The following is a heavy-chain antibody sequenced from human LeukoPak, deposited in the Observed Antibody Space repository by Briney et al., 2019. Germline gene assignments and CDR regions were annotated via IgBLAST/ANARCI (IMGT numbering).Heavy chain of an antibody. CDR2: INPNSGGT. D-gene: IGHD1-7*01. J-gene: IGHJ4*02. CDR3: ASHELGY. V-gene: IGHV1-2*02. CDR1: GYTFTGYY. Sequence: ASVTVSCKASGYTFTGYYMHWVRQAPGHGLEWMGWINPNSGGTNYAQQFQGRVTMNRDTSISTAYMELSRLRSDDTAVYYCASHELGYWGQGTLVTVSS.